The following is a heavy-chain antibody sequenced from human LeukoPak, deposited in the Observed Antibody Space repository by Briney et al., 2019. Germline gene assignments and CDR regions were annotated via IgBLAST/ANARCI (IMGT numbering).Heavy chain of an antibody. Sequence: SETLSLTCAVYGGSFSDYYWSWIRQPPGKGLEWIGEINRSGGTNYNPSLKSRVTISVDTSKNQFSLKLSSVAAADTAVYYCASKLTMVRGVKGYYYYMDVWGKGTTVTVSS. CDR2: INRSGGT. V-gene: IGHV4-34*01. CDR3: ASKLTMVRGVKGYYYYMDV. J-gene: IGHJ6*03. CDR1: GGSFSDYY. D-gene: IGHD3-10*01.